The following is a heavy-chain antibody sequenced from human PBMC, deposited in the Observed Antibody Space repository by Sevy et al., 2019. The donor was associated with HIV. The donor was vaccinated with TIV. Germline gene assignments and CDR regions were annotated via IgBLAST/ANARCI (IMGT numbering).Heavy chain of an antibody. J-gene: IGHJ3*02. CDR3: ARALQAYCGGDCYSYAFDI. CDR1: GGSISSGDYY. V-gene: IGHV4-30-4*01. CDR2: IYYSGST. Sequence: SETLSLTCTVSGGSISSGDYYWSWIRQPPGKGLEWIGYIYYSGSTYYNPSLKSRVTISVDTSKNQFSLKLSSVTAADTAGYYCARALQAYCGGDCYSYAFDIWGQGTMVTVSS. D-gene: IGHD2-21*02.